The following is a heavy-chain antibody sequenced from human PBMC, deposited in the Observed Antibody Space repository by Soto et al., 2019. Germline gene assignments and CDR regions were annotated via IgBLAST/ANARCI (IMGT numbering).Heavy chain of an antibody. CDR3: AKDGWGMATDWGGAFDI. CDR1: GFTFSSYG. D-gene: IGHD3-16*01. V-gene: IGHV3-30*18. J-gene: IGHJ3*02. CDR2: ISYDGSNK. Sequence: QVQLVESGGGVVQPGRSLRLSCAASGFTFSSYGMHWVRQAPGKGLEWVAVISYDGSNKYYADSVKGRFTISRDNSKNTLYLQMNSLRAEDTAVYYCAKDGWGMATDWGGAFDIWGQGTMVTVSS.